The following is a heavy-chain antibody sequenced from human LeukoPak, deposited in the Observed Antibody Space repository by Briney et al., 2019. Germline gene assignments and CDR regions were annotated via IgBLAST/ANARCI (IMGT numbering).Heavy chain of an antibody. V-gene: IGHV3-74*01. J-gene: IGHJ4*02. CDR2: INNDGSST. CDR3: TRVRYCDY. Sequence: GGSLRLSCAASGFTFSNYWMHWVRQAPGKGLVWVSRINNDGSSTNYADSVKGRFTISRDNAKNMLYLQMNSLRAEDTAVYYCTRVRYCDYWGQGTLVTVSS. D-gene: IGHD1-14*01. CDR1: GFTFSNYW.